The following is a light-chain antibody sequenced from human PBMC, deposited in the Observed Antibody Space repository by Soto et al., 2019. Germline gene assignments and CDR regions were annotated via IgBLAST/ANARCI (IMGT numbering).Light chain of an antibody. CDR1: QSISSN. V-gene: IGKV3-15*01. CDR2: GAS. J-gene: IGKJ1*01. Sequence: EIVMTQSPATLSVSPGERATLSCRASQSISSNLAWYQQKPGQAPRLLIYGASTRATGIPATFRGSGSGTDFTLTISSLQPEDFAVYYCQHYSNLPPLTFGQGTKVEIK. CDR3: QHYSNLPPLT.